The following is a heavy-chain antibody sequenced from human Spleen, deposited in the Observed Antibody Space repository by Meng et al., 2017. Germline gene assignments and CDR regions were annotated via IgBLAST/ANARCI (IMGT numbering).Heavy chain of an antibody. D-gene: IGHD3-3*01. CDR1: GGSISSSNW. V-gene: IGHV4-4*02. CDR2: IYHSGST. CDR3: ARELNVLRLLVDV. Sequence: SETLSLTCAVSGGSISSSNWWSWVRQPPGKGLEWIGEIYHSGSTNYNPSLKSRVTISVDKSKNQFSLKLSSVTAADTAVYYCARELNVLRLLVDVWGQGTTVTVSS. J-gene: IGHJ6*02.